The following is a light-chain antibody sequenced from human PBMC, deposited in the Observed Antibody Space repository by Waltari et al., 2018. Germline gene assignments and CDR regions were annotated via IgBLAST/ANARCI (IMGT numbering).Light chain of an antibody. V-gene: IGLV3-19*01. J-gene: IGLJ2*01. Sequence: SSELTQDPAVSVALGQPVRITCQGASLRTPSASWYQQKSGQAPILVLFGKNKRPSGIPDRFSGYNSETTTSLTITGAQAEDEADYYCSSRDSSASHVLFAGGTKLTVL. CDR2: GKN. CDR1: SLRTPS. CDR3: SSRDSSASHVL.